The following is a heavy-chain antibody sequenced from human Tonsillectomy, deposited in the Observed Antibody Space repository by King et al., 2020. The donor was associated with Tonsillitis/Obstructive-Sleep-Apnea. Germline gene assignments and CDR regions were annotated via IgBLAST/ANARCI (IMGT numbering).Heavy chain of an antibody. CDR1: GGSISGYY. D-gene: IGHD3-3*01. Sequence: QLQESGPGLVKPSETRSLTGTVSGGSISGYYWSGIRQPPGKGLRWMGYIYYRGSTNNNPSLKSRVTISVDTSKNQFSLKLSSVTAADTAVYYCARVRGNDFWSGYSGEYYFDYWGQGTLVTVSS. J-gene: IGHJ4*02. CDR3: ARVRGNDFWSGYSGEYYFDY. CDR2: IYYRGST. V-gene: IGHV4-59*13.